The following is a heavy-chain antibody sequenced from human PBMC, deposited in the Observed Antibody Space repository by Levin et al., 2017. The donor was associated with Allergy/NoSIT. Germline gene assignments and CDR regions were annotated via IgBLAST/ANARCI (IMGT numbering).Heavy chain of an antibody. CDR3: AKAAVAD. D-gene: IGHD6-19*01. Sequence: SCSASGFTFNTYGMHWVRQAPGKGLEWVALITSNGNNIYYADSVRGRFTICRDEYRDTLYLQMNSLRPDDTAVYYCAKAAVADWGQGTLVTVSS. J-gene: IGHJ4*02. CDR2: ITSNGNNI. CDR1: GFTFNTYG. V-gene: IGHV3-30*18.